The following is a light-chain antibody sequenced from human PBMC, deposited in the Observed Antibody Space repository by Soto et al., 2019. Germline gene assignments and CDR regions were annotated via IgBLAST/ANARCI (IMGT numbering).Light chain of an antibody. CDR1: QSVSTN. J-gene: IGKJ4*01. CDR2: DAS. Sequence: TVMTQSPATLSVSPGERATLSCRASQSVSTNLAWYQHKPGQAPRLLIYDASNRATGIPARFSGSGSGTDFTLTISSLQPDDFATYYCQQYNSYPLTFGGGTKVDIK. V-gene: IGKV3D-15*01. CDR3: QQYNSYPLT.